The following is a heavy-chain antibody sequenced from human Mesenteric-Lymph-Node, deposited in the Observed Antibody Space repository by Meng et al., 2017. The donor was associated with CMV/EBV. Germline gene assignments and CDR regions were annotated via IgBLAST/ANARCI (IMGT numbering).Heavy chain of an antibody. D-gene: IGHD1-1*01. CDR3: VRGTRDWKGVDY. CDR2: ISGSGGST. Sequence: GGSLRLSCAASGFTFSSYAMSWVRQAPGKGLEWVSAISGSGGSTYYADSVKGRFTISRDNAKSTLFLQMNSLRVEDTAVYYCVRGTRDWKGVDYWGQGALVTVSS. CDR1: GFTFSSYA. V-gene: IGHV3-23*01. J-gene: IGHJ4*02.